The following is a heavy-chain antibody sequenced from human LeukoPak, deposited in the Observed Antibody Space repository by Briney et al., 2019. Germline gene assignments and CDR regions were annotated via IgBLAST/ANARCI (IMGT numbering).Heavy chain of an antibody. CDR1: GFTFSSYW. J-gene: IGHJ4*02. D-gene: IGHD6-13*01. CDR2: INSDGSNT. CDR3: ARGSPASSWSYYFDY. V-gene: IGHV3-74*01. Sequence: GGSLRLSCAASGFTFSSYWMHWVRQAPGKGLVWVSRINSDGSNTSYADSVKGRFTISRDNAKNTLYLQMNSLRAEDTAVYYCARGSPASSWSYYFDYWGQGTLVTVSS.